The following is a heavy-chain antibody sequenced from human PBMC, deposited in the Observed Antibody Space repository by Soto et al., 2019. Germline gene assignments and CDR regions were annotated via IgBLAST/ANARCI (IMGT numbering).Heavy chain of an antibody. CDR2: IYYSGST. CDR1: GGSISSGGYY. CDR3: AQTQTRVRPTMVRGVAFDY. J-gene: IGHJ4*02. D-gene: IGHD3-10*01. V-gene: IGHV4-31*03. Sequence: SETLSLTCTVSGGSISSGGYYWSWIRQHPGKGLEWIGYIYYSGSTYYNPSLKSRVTISVDTSKNQFSLKLSSVTAADTAVYYCAQTQTRVRPTMVRGVAFDYWGQGTLVTVSS.